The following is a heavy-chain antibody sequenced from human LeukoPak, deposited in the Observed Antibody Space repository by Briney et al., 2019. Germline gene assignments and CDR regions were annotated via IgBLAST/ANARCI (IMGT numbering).Heavy chain of an antibody. D-gene: IGHD5-12*01. CDR2: ISRSSS. CDR3: ARGPSGYHNT. CDR1: GFTFSSSS. J-gene: IGHJ4*02. Sequence: GGSLRLSCAAPGFTFSSSSMNWVRQAPGRGLEWVSSISRSSSYADSVKGRFTISRDNAKNSLYLQMNSLRAEDTAVYYCARGPSGYHNTGGQGTLVTVSS. V-gene: IGHV3-21*01.